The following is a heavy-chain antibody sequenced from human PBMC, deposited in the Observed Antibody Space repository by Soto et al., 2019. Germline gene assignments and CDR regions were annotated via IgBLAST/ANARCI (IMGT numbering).Heavy chain of an antibody. J-gene: IGHJ4*02. D-gene: IGHD3-3*01. V-gene: IGHV3-23*01. Sequence: EVQLLESGGGLVQPGGSLRLSCAASGFTFSSYAMSWVRQAPGKGLEWVSAMSGSGGSTYYADSVKGRFTISRDNSEGTLYLRMNGLRAEDMAVYYCAKVGMRDFWSGYYGGYFVYWGQGTLVTVSS. CDR2: MSGSGGST. CDR1: GFTFSSYA. CDR3: AKVGMRDFWSGYYGGYFVY.